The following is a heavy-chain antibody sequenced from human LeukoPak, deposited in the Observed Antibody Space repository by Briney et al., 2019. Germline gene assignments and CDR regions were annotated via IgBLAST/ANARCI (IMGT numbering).Heavy chain of an antibody. CDR3: ASNLSYDSSGDY. Sequence: PLGAPSPPRAVYGGAFSGFYWGWIRPPPREGAGWIGEINHSGSTNYNPSLKSRVTISVDTSKNQFSLKLSSVTAADTAVYYCASNLSYDSSGDYWGQGTLVTVSS. D-gene: IGHD3-22*01. J-gene: IGHJ4*02. CDR2: INHSGST. CDR1: GGAFSGFY. V-gene: IGHV4-34*01.